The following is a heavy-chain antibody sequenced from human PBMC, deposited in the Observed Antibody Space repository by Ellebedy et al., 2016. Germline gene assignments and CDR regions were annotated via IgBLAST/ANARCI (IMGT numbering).Heavy chain of an antibody. CDR2: IYYSGST. D-gene: IGHD6-6*01. J-gene: IGHJ4*02. CDR3: ARGDSTSSRVYY. CDR1: GGSITNGETY. Sequence: LRLSCSVSGGSITNGETYWSWVRQPPGKGLEWIGYIYYSGSTYYNPSLKSRVTISADTSKNQFSLKLSSVTAADTAVYFCARGDSTSSRVYYWGQGILVIVSS. V-gene: IGHV4-30-4*01.